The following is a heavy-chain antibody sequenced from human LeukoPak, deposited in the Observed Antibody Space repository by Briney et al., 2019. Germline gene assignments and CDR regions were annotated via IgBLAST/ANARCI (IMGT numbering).Heavy chain of an antibody. V-gene: IGHV3-9*01. D-gene: IGHD3-9*01. CDR1: GFTFDDYA. CDR3: AKDAGYDILTGYYSDY. Sequence: GGSLRLSCAASGFTFDDYAMHWVRQAPGKGLEWVSGISWNSGSIGYADSVKGRFTISRDNAKNSLYLQMNRLRAEDTALYYCAKDAGYDILTGYYSDYWGQGTLVTVSS. J-gene: IGHJ4*02. CDR2: ISWNSGSI.